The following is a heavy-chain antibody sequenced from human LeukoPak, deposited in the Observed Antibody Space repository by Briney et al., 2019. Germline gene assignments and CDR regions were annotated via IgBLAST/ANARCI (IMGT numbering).Heavy chain of an antibody. CDR3: ARDLARLRRIAVAGTFDY. D-gene: IGHD6-19*01. V-gene: IGHV1-18*01. J-gene: IGHJ4*02. CDR1: GYTVTSLG. Sequence: GASVQFSCKASGYTVTSLGITWVRQAPGQGLDWIGWISAYNGNTNYAPKLQGRVTITPDTSTSTAYMELRSLRSDDTAVYYWARDLARLRRIAVAGTFDYWGQGTLVTVSS. CDR2: ISAYNGNT.